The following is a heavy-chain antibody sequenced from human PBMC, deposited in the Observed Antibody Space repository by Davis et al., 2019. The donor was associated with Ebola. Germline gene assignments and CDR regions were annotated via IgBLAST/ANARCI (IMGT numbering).Heavy chain of an antibody. V-gene: IGHV4-34*01. D-gene: IGHD3-16*02. Sequence: MPSETLSLTCAVYGGSFSGYYWSWIRQPPGKGLEWIGEINHSGSTNYNPSLKSRVTISVDTSKNQFSLKLSSVTAADTAVYYCARDCGYDYVWGSYRYFSEGYYYYYGMDVWGQGTTVTVSS. CDR1: GGSFSGYY. CDR2: INHSGST. CDR3: ARDCGYDYVWGSYRYFSEGYYYYYGMDV. J-gene: IGHJ6*02.